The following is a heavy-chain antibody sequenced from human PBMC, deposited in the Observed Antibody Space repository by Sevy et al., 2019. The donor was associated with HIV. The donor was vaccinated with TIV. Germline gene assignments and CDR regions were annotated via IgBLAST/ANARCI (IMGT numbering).Heavy chain of an antibody. Sequence: GGSLRLSCAASGFTFSSYWMYWVRQAPGKGLEWVANIKQDGSEKYYVDSVKGRFTISRDNTKNSLYLQMNSLRAEDTALYYCASGDNFDYWGQGTLVTVSS. CDR3: ASGDNFDY. V-gene: IGHV3-7*01. CDR2: IKQDGSEK. CDR1: GFTFSSYW. J-gene: IGHJ4*02. D-gene: IGHD7-27*01.